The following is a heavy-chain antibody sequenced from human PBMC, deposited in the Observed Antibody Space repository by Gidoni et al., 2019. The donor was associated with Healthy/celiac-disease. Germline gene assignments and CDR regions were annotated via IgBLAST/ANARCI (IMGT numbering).Heavy chain of an antibody. CDR3: ARDREDVLWFGELYEFDP. CDR1: GYTFTSYG. Sequence: QVQLVQSGAEVKKPGASVKVSCKASGYTFTSYGISWVRQAPGQGLEWMGWISAYNGNTNYAQKLQGRVTMTTDTSTSTAYMELRSLRSDDTAVYYCARDREDVLWFGELYEFDPWGQGTLVTVSS. D-gene: IGHD3-10*01. J-gene: IGHJ5*02. V-gene: IGHV1-18*01. CDR2: ISAYNGNT.